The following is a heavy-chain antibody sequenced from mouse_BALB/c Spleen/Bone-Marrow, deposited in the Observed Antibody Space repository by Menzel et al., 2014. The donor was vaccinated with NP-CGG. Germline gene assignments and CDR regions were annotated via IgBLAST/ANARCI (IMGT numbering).Heavy chain of an antibody. CDR2: INPDSSTI. CDR1: GFAFSRYW. Sequence: EVQLVESGGGLVQPGGSLKLSCAASGFAFSRYWMSWVRQAPGKGLEWIGEINPDSSTINYTPSLKDKFIISRDNAKNTLFMKMSKVRSEDTALDYCAKHYYDGSFYYWGQGTTLTVSS. CDR3: AKHYYDGSFYY. J-gene: IGHJ2*01. D-gene: IGHD1-1*01. V-gene: IGHV4-1*02.